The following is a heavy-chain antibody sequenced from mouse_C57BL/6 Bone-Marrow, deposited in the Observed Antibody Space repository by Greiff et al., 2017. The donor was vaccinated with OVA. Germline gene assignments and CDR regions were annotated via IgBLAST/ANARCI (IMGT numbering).Heavy chain of an antibody. J-gene: IGHJ3*01. CDR3: ARGSLYYDGSSFAY. Sequence: QVQLQQSGAELVRPGTSVKMSCKASGYTFTNYWIGWAKQRPGHGLEWIGDIYPGGGYTNYNEKFKGKATLTADKSSSTAYMQFSSLTSEDSAIYYCARGSLYYDGSSFAYWGQGTLVTVSA. CDR2: IYPGGGYT. D-gene: IGHD1-1*01. V-gene: IGHV1-63*01. CDR1: GYTFTNYW.